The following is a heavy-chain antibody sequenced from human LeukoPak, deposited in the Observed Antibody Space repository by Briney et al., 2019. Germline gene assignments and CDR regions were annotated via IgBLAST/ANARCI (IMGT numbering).Heavy chain of an antibody. CDR2: INTDGSST. CDR1: GFTFSSYW. Sequence: GGSLRLSCAASGFTFSSYWMHWVRQAPGRGLVWVSRINTDGSSTIYADSVTGRFTISRDNAKNTLYLQMNSLGAEDTAVYYCARGYAGIDYWGQGTLVTVSS. D-gene: IGHD5-12*01. J-gene: IGHJ4*02. CDR3: ARGYAGIDY. V-gene: IGHV3-74*01.